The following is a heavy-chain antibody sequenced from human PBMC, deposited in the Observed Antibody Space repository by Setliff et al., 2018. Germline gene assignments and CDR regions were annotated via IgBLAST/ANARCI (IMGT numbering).Heavy chain of an antibody. Sequence: SETLSLTCAVSSGSISSIYWWGWVRQPPGKGLQWIREIYHSGISNYSPSIKSRVTMSVDQSKNHSSLKLSSVTAADTAIYYCARHTPGNYFYMDVWGKGTRVTVS. CDR1: SGSISSIYW. J-gene: IGHJ6*03. V-gene: IGHV4-4*02. CDR3: ARHTPGNYFYMDV. CDR2: IYHSGIS. D-gene: IGHD2-8*01.